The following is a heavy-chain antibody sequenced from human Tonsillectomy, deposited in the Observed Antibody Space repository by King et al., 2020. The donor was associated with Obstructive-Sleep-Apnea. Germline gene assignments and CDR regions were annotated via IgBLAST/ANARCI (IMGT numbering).Heavy chain of an antibody. Sequence: TLKESGPTVVKPTQTLTLTCSFSGFSLTTNGVGVGWIRQPPGKALEWLALIYWDDDKHYSPSLKSRLTITMDTSRDQVVLTMTNMDPVDTATYYCAHRKAWNGGDAFEIWGQGTMVTVSS. CDR2: IYWDDDK. CDR1: GFSLTTNGVG. J-gene: IGHJ3*02. CDR3: AHRKAWNGGDAFEI. V-gene: IGHV2-5*02. D-gene: IGHD1-1*01.